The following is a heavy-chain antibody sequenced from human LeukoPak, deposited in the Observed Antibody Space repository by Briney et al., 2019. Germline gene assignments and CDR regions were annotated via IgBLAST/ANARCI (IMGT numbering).Heavy chain of an antibody. J-gene: IGHJ6*02. CDR2: IYYSGTT. CDR1: GGSTSHYY. Sequence: SETLSLTCTVSGGSTSHYYWSWIRQSPGKGLEWIGYIYYSGTTNYNPSLKSRVTISVDTSRNQFSLQLRSGTAADTAVYYCAREDPQTTVPEGMDVWGQGTTVIVSS. D-gene: IGHD4-17*01. CDR3: AREDPQTTVPEGMDV. V-gene: IGHV4-59*01.